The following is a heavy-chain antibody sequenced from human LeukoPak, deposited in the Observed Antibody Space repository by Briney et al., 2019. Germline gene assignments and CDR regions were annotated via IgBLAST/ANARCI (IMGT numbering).Heavy chain of an antibody. V-gene: IGHV3-11*01. CDR3: ARDLHYYGMDV. CDR1: GFAFSNYA. J-gene: IGHJ6*02. Sequence: GGSLRLSCAASGFAFSNYAMSWIRQAPGKGLEWVSYISSSGSTIYYADSVKGRFTISRDNAKNSLYLQMNSLRAEDTAVYYCARDLHYYGMDVWGQGTTVTVSS. CDR2: ISSSGSTI.